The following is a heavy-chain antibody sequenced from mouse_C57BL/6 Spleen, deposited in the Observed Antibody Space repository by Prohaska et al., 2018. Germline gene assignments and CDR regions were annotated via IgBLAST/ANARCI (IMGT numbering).Heavy chain of an antibody. CDR3: ARSFITTVVNFDY. CDR2: INPNNGGT. J-gene: IGHJ2*01. V-gene: IGHV1-26*01. D-gene: IGHD1-1*01. Sequence: HGMSLEWIGDINPNNGGTSYNQKFKGKATLTVDKSSSTAYMELRILTSEDSAVYYCARSFITTVVNFDYWGQGTTLTVSS.